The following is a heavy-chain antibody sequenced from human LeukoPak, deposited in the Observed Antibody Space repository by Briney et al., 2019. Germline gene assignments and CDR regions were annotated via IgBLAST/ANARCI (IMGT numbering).Heavy chain of an antibody. D-gene: IGHD6-19*01. Sequence: SETLSLTCTVSGDSISSYYWSWIRQPPGKGLELIGYIYYSGSTNYNPSLKSQVTISVDTSKNQFSLKLSSVTAADTAVYYCARDQRSSGWYFDYWGQGTLVTVSS. CDR1: GDSISSYY. CDR3: ARDQRSSGWYFDY. CDR2: IYYSGST. V-gene: IGHV4-59*01. J-gene: IGHJ4*02.